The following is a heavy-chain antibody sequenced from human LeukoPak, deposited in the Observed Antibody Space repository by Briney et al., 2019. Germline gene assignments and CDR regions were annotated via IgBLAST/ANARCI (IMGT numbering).Heavy chain of an antibody. Sequence: ASVKVSCKASGYTFTSYAIIWVRQAPGQGLEWLGGISAYNGNTNYAQKLQGSVTMTTDTSTTTAYMELRSLSSDDTAVYYCARDLRTAVAGTDDYWGQGTLVTVSS. CDR2: ISAYNGNT. J-gene: IGHJ4*02. CDR1: GYTFTSYA. V-gene: IGHV1-18*01. D-gene: IGHD6-19*01. CDR3: ARDLRTAVAGTDDY.